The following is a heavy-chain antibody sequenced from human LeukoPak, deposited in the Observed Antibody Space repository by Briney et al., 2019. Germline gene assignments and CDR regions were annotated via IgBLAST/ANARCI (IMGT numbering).Heavy chain of an antibody. J-gene: IGHJ4*02. CDR2: IYSDGST. CDR1: GFTVSSNY. CDR3: ARVIVGAFDY. D-gene: IGHD1-26*01. V-gene: IGHV3-66*01. Sequence: PGGSLRLSCAASGFTVSSNYMSWVRQAPGKGLEWVSVIYSDGSTYYADSVKGRFTISRDNSKNTLYLQMNSLRAEDTAVYYCARVIVGAFDYWGQGTLITVSS.